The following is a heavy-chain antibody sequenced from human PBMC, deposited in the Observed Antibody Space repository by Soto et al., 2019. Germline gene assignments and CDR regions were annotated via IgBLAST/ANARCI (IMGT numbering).Heavy chain of an antibody. CDR2: ISGSGGST. D-gene: IGHD1-1*01. CDR1: GFTFSSYA. Sequence: EVQLLESGGGLVQPGGSLRLSCAASGFTFSSYAMSWVRQAPGKGLEWVSAISGSGGSTYYADSVKGRFTISRDNSKNTLYLQMNSLRAEDTAVYYCAKYAAGTTFQNLTYWYFDLWGRGTLVTVSS. CDR3: AKYAAGTTFQNLTYWYFDL. V-gene: IGHV3-23*01. J-gene: IGHJ2*01.